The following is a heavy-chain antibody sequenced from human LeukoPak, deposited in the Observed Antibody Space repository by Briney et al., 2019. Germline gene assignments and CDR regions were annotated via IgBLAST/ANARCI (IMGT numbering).Heavy chain of an antibody. CDR1: GFTVSSNY. J-gene: IGHJ4*02. V-gene: IGHV3-66*01. D-gene: IGHD6-19*01. Sequence: GGSLRLSCAASGFTVSSNYMSWVRQAPGKGLERVSVIYSGGSTYYADSVKGRFTISRDNSKNTLYLQMNSLRAEDTAVYYCARGMRYSTGWFYFDYWGQGTLVTVS. CDR2: IYSGGST. CDR3: ARGMRYSTGWFYFDY.